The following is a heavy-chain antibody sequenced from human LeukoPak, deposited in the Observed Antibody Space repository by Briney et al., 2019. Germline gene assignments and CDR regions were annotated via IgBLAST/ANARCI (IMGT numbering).Heavy chain of an antibody. V-gene: IGHV4-4*07. CDR1: GGSIGDNY. J-gene: IGHJ6*02. D-gene: IGHD2-2*01. Sequence: SETLSLTCTVSGGSIGDNYWSWIRQPAGKGLEWIGRIYASGSTNYNPSLKRRVTLSVDTSKNQFSLKLKSVTAADTAVYYCARDGGKYCSSTSCYSGYYYYGMDVWGQGTTVTVSS. CDR2: IYASGST. CDR3: ARDGGKYCSSTSCYSGYYYYGMDV.